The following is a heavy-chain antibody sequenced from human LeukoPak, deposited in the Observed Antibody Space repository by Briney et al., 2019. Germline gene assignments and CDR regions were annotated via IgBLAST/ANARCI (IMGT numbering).Heavy chain of an antibody. J-gene: IGHJ4*02. CDR1: GFTFSRHS. V-gene: IGHV3-48*04. CDR3: ASGLY. Sequence: PGGSLRLSCAASGFTFSRHSMNWVRQAPGKGLEWVSYISNDSISIYYADSVKDRFTVSRDNDKNSLYLQMNSLRAEDTAVYYCASGLYWGQGTLVSVSS. CDR2: ISNDSISI.